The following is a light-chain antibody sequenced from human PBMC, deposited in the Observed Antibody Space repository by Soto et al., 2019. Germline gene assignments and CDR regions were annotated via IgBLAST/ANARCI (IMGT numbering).Light chain of an antibody. CDR1: QSVGSS. V-gene: IGKV3-15*01. J-gene: IGKJ1*01. CDR2: GAN. CDR3: LQYSNGPRT. Sequence: MTQSPSSLSASVLDTVTFTFLASQSVGSSLAWYQHKPGQAPRLLIYGANTRATGIPARFSGSGYGAEFTLTINSLQSEDFALYYCLQYSNGPRTFGQGTKVDIK.